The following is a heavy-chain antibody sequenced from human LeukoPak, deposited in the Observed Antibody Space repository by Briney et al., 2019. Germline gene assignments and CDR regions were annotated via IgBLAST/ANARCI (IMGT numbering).Heavy chain of an antibody. CDR2: INSDGSST. J-gene: IGHJ4*02. CDR1: GFTFSSYW. Sequence: GGSLRLSCAASGFTFSSYWMHWVRQAPGKGLVWVSRINSDGSSTSYADSVKGRFTISTDNAKNTLYLQMNSLRAEDTAVYYCASFYDYPYYDYWGQGTLVTVSS. CDR3: ASFYDYPYYDY. V-gene: IGHV3-74*01. D-gene: IGHD3-16*01.